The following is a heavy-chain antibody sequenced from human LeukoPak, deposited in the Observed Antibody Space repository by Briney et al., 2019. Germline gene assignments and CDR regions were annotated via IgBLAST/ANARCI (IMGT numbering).Heavy chain of an antibody. Sequence: GGSLRLSCAASGFTFSSYAMHWVRQAPGKGLEWVAVISYDGSNKYYADSVKGRFTISRDNSKNTLYLQMNSLRAEDTAVYYCARAGVLWFGESKFDYWGQGTQVTVSS. CDR2: ISYDGSNK. V-gene: IGHV3-30-3*01. CDR1: GFTFSSYA. D-gene: IGHD3-10*01. CDR3: ARAGVLWFGESKFDY. J-gene: IGHJ4*02.